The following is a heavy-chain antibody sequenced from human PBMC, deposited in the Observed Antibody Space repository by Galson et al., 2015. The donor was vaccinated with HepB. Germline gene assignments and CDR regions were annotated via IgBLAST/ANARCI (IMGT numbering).Heavy chain of an antibody. CDR1: GFSLSTSGMC. D-gene: IGHD7-27*01. CDR3: ARLKLGISFRGWYFDL. J-gene: IGHJ2*01. CDR2: IDWDDDK. Sequence: PALVKPTQTLTLTCTFSGFSLSTSGMCVSWIRQPPGKALEWLARIDWDDDKYYSTSLKTRLTISKDTSKNQVVLTMTNMDPVDTATYYCARLKLGISFRGWYFDLWGRGTLVTVSS. V-gene: IGHV2-70*11.